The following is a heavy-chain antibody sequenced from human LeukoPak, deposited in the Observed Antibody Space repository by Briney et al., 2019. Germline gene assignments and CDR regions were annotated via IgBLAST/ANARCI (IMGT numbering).Heavy chain of an antibody. CDR2: INHSGST. CDR1: GGSFSGYY. J-gene: IGHJ4*02. Sequence: SETLSLTCAVYGGSFSGYYWSWIRQPPGKGLEWIGEINHSGSTNYNPSLKSRVTISVDTSKNQFSLKLSSVTAADTAVYYCAAGIIAAAGTYYFGYWGQGTLVTVSS. CDR3: AAGIIAAAGTYYFGY. D-gene: IGHD6-13*01. V-gene: IGHV4-34*01.